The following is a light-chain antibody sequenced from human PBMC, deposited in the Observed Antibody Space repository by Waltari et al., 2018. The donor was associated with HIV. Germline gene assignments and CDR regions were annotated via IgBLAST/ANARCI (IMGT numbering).Light chain of an antibody. V-gene: IGLV2-14*01. Sequence: QSALTQPASVSGSPGQSITLSCTGTSSNVGGYNYVSWYQQHPGKAPKLMIYEVSNRPSGVSNRFSGSKSGNTASLTISGLQAEDEADYYCSSSTSSRVFGGGTKLTVL. J-gene: IGLJ2*01. CDR2: EVS. CDR3: SSSTSSRV. CDR1: SSNVGGYNY.